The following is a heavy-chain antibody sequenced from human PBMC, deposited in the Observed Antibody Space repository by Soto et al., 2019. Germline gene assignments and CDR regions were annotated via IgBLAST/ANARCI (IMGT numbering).Heavy chain of an antibody. J-gene: IGHJ6*02. D-gene: IGHD3-16*01. Sequence: QVQLVQSGAEVKKPGSSVKVSCKASEGTFSSYAISWVRQAPGQGLEWMGGIIPIFGTANYAQKFQGRVTITADESTSTAYMELSSLRSEDTAVYYCVSKGLRRYGMDVWGQGTTVTVSS. CDR3: VSKGLRRYGMDV. CDR1: EGTFSSYA. V-gene: IGHV1-69*12. CDR2: IIPIFGTA.